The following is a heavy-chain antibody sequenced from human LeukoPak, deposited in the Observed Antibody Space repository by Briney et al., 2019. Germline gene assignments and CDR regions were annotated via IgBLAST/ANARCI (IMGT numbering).Heavy chain of an antibody. CDR2: ISGSGGST. V-gene: IGHV3-23*01. CDR3: AKDIGYSSGRYGLGETYYYYYGMDV. CDR1: GFTFSNYA. Sequence: GGSLRLSCAASGFTFSNYAMSWVRQAPGKGLEWVSAISGSGGSTYYTDSVKGRFTISRDNSKNTLYLQMNSLRAEDTAVYYCAKDIGYSSGRYGLGETYYYYYGMDVWGKGTTVTVSS. J-gene: IGHJ6*04. D-gene: IGHD6-19*01.